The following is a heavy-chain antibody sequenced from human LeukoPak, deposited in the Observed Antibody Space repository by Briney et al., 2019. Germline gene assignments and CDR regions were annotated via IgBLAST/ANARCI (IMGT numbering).Heavy chain of an antibody. CDR1: GGSISSNGYY. J-gene: IGHJ4*02. CDR2: IYYTGST. D-gene: IGHD6-13*01. CDR3: ARIAAAADIDY. Sequence: ASETLSLTCTVSGGSISSNGYYRAWIRQPPGKGLEWIASIYYTGSTYYKPSLKSRVTISVDTSKNQFSLKLISVTAADTTIYYCARIAAAADIDYWGQGTLVTVSS. V-gene: IGHV4-39*01.